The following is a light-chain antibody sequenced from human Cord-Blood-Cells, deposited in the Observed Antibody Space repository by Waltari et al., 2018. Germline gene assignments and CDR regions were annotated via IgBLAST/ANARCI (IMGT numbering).Light chain of an antibody. CDR3: QQYYSTPYT. CDR1: QSVLYSSNNKNY. Sequence: DIVMTQSPDSLAVSLGERATINCKSSQSVLYSSNNKNYLAWYLQKPGQPPKLLIYWASTRESGVPDRFSGSESGTDFTLTISSLQAEDVAVYYCQQYYSTPYTFGQGTKLEIK. V-gene: IGKV4-1*01. CDR2: WAS. J-gene: IGKJ2*01.